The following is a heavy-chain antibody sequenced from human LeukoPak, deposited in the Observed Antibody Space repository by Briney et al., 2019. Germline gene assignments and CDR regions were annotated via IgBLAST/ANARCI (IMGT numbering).Heavy chain of an antibody. Sequence: GGSLRLSCAASGFTFSSYSMNWVRQAPGKGLEWVSSISSSSSYIYYADSVKGRFTISRDNAKNSLYLQMNSLRAEDTAVYYCAREFYDSSGCFDYWGQGTLVTVSS. J-gene: IGHJ4*02. D-gene: IGHD3-22*01. CDR1: GFTFSSYS. CDR2: ISSSSSYI. V-gene: IGHV3-21*01. CDR3: AREFYDSSGCFDY.